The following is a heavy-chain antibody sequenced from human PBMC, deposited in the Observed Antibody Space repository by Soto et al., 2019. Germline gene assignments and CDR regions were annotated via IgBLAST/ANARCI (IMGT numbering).Heavy chain of an antibody. CDR2: IYPGDSDT. CDR1: GYSFTSYW. Sequence: PGESLKISCKGSGYSFTSYWIGWVRQMPGKGLEWMGIIYPGDSDTRYSPSFQGQVTISADKSISTAYLQWSSLKASDTAMYYCAIQAPDTDGYNPNDAFDIWGQGTMVTVSS. CDR3: AIQAPDTDGYNPNDAFDI. D-gene: IGHD5-12*01. V-gene: IGHV5-51*01. J-gene: IGHJ3*02.